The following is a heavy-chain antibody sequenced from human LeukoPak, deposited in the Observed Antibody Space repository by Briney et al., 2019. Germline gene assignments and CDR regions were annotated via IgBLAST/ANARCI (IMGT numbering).Heavy chain of an antibody. Sequence: GGSLRLSCAASGFTFRSHAMNWVRQAPGKGLEWVSVISGSGDDTYYADSVKGRFTISRDNAKNSLYLQMNSLRAEDTAVYYCAREDHSNYNYWGQGTLVTVSS. CDR1: GFTFRSHA. CDR3: AREDHSNYNY. J-gene: IGHJ4*02. CDR2: ISGSGDDT. D-gene: IGHD4-11*01. V-gene: IGHV3-23*01.